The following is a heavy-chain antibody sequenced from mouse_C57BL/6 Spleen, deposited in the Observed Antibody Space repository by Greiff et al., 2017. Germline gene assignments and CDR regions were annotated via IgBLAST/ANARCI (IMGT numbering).Heavy chain of an antibody. CDR2: ISSGGSYT. D-gene: IGHD2-4*01. Sequence: EVKLVESGGDLVKPGGSLKLSCAASGFTFSSYGMSWVRQTPDKRLEWVATISSGGSYTYYPDSVKGRVTISKDNDKNTLYLQMSSLKSEDTAMYYCARHGDINDSFAYWGQGTLVTVSA. J-gene: IGHJ3*01. V-gene: IGHV5-6*01. CDR3: ARHGDINDSFAY. CDR1: GFTFSSYG.